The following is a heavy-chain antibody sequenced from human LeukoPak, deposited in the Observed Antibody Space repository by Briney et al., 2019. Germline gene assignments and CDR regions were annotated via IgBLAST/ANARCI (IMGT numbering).Heavy chain of an antibody. CDR2: ISGGGST. CDR3: ARDILTGYYSPN. Sequence: VQPGGSLRLSCAASGFTFSSYAMSWVRQAPGKGLEWVSRISGGGSTYYADSVKGRFTISRDNSKNTLCLQMNSLRAEDTAVYYCARDILTGYYSPNWGQGTLVTVSS. D-gene: IGHD3-9*01. CDR1: GFTFSSYA. J-gene: IGHJ4*02. V-gene: IGHV3-23*01.